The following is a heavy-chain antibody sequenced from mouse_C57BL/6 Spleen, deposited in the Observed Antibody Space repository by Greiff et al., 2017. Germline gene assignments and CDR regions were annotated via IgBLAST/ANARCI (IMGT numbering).Heavy chain of an antibody. J-gene: IGHJ1*03. V-gene: IGHV14-2*01. D-gene: IGHD1-1*01. CDR3: ARSAVVASYWYFDV. CDR2: IDPEDGET. CDR1: GFNIKDYY. Sequence: DVHLVESGAELVKPGASVKLSCTASGFNIKDYYMHWVKQRTEQGLEWIGRIDPEDGETKYAPKFQGKATITADTSSNTAYLQLSSLTSEDTAVYYCARSAVVASYWYFDVWGTGTTVTVSS.